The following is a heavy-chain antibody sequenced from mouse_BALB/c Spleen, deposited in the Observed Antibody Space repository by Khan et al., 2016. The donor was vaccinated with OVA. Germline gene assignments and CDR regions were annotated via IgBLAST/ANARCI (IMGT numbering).Heavy chain of an antibody. D-gene: IGHD2-3*01. CDR2: IDPSTGYT. CDR1: GYTFTTYT. J-gene: IGHJ3*01. Sequence: QVQLQQSGAELAKPGASVKMSCKASGYTFTTYTMHWVKQRPGQGLEWIGYIDPSTGYTEYNQKFKDKATLTTDKSSSTAYMQLSSLTSEDSAVYYCARRGMGCMMDYWGQGTLVTVSA. CDR3: ARRGMGCMMDY. V-gene: IGHV1-4*01.